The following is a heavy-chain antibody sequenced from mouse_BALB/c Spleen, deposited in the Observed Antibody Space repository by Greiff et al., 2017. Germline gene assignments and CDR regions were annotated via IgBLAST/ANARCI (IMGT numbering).Heavy chain of an antibody. D-gene: IGHD1-1*01. CDR2: INPSNGRT. CDR3: ASEATVVARRYFDV. J-gene: IGHJ1*01. Sequence: QVQLKQPGAELVKPGASVKLSCKASGYTFTSYWMHWVKQRPGQGLEWIGEINPSNGRTNYNEKFKSKATLTVDKSSSTAYMQLSSLTSEDSAVYYGASEATVVARRYFDVGGAGTTVTVSS. V-gene: IGHV1S81*02. CDR1: GYTFTSYW.